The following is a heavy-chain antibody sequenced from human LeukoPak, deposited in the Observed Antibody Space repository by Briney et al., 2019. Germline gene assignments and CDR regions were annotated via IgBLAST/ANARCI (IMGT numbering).Heavy chain of an antibody. V-gene: IGHV3-33*08. D-gene: IGHD4-17*01. CDR3: ARDATEYGDSHFDW. CDR1: GFTFSSYW. J-gene: IGHJ4*02. Sequence: GGSLRLSCAASGFTFSSYWMSWVRQAPGKGLEWVAVIWHDGSHQYYADSEKGRFTISRDNSRNTVYLQMDRLRVEDTAVYYCARDATEYGDSHFDWWGQGTLVTVSS. CDR2: IWHDGSHQ.